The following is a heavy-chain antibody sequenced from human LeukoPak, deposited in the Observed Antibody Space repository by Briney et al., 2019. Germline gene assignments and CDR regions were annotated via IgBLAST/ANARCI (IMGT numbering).Heavy chain of an antibody. J-gene: IGHJ4*02. CDR1: GDSISGSSYY. D-gene: IGHD5-24*01. Sequence: SETLSLTCTVSGDSISGSSYYWAWIRQPPGKGQEWIGSVYYTGSTYYMSSLKSRVTISADTSKNLFSLKVNSMTAADTAVYYCARHGPPMQRQFYDSWGQGTLVTVSS. CDR3: ARHGPPMQRQFYDS. CDR2: VYYTGST. V-gene: IGHV4-39*01.